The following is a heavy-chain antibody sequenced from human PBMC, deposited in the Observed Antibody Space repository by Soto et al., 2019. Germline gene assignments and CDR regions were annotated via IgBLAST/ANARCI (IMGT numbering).Heavy chain of an antibody. Sequence: ASVKVSCKASGYTFTSYGISWVRQAPGQGLEWMGWISAYNGNTNYAQKLQGRVTMTTDTSTSTAYMELRSLRSDDTAVYYCARYHPPGGYVPWFDPWGQGTLVTVSS. CDR1: GYTFTSYG. D-gene: IGHD5-12*01. J-gene: IGHJ5*02. V-gene: IGHV1-18*01. CDR3: ARYHPPGGYVPWFDP. CDR2: ISAYNGNT.